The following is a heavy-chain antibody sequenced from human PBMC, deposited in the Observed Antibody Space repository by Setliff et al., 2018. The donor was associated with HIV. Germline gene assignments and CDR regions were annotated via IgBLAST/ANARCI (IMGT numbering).Heavy chain of an antibody. J-gene: IGHJ3*02. CDR1: GVSISSYY. Sequence: SETLSLTCSVSGVSISSYYWSWIRHSPGKGLEWIGIIFPGGATNYNPSLTSRVTISVDTSKNHLFLKLTSVTTADTAVYYCATIPAYYYGSGSYPGAFDIWGQGTMVTVSS. CDR2: IFPGGAT. D-gene: IGHD3-10*01. CDR3: ATIPAYYYGSGSYPGAFDI. V-gene: IGHV4-59*01.